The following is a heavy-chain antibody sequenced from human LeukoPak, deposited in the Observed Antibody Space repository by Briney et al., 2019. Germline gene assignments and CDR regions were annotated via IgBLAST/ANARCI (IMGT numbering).Heavy chain of an antibody. CDR1: GGSFSGYY. CDR2: INHSGST. J-gene: IGHJ4*02. V-gene: IGHV4-34*01. Sequence: SETLSLTCAVYGGSFSGYYWSWIRQPPGKGLEWIGEINHSGSTNYNPSLKSRVTISVDTSKNQFSLKLSSVTAADTAVYYCARDSTAMVSTYLKYWGQGTLVTVSS. CDR3: ARDSTAMVSTYLKY. D-gene: IGHD5-18*01.